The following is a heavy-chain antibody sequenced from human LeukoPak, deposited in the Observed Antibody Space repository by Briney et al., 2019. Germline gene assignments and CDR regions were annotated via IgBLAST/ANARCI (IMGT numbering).Heavy chain of an antibody. Sequence: GGSLRLSCAASGFTFSSYAMSWVRQAPGKGLEWVSGFSVSGGSTYYADSVKGRFTISRDNSKNTPYLQMNTLRAEDTAVYYCAKGVGYYYYGMDVWGQGTTVTVSS. V-gene: IGHV3-23*01. CDR1: GFTFSSYA. J-gene: IGHJ6*02. CDR2: FSVSGGST. CDR3: AKGVGYYYYGMDV.